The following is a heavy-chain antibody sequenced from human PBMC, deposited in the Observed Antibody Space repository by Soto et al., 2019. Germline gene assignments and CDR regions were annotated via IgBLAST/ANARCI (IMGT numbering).Heavy chain of an antibody. CDR3: ANAPWQLVPSCRFDY. CDR1: GFTFSSYA. Sequence: TGGSLRLSCAASGFTFSSYAMSWVRQAPGKGLEWVSAISGSGGSTYYADSVKGRFTISRDNSKNTLYLQMNSLRAEDTAVYYCANAPWQLVPSCRFDYWGQGTLVTVSS. D-gene: IGHD6-6*01. J-gene: IGHJ4*02. V-gene: IGHV3-23*01. CDR2: ISGSGGST.